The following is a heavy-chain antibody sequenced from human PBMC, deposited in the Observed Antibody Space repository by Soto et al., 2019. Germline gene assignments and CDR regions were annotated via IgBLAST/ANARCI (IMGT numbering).Heavy chain of an antibody. D-gene: IGHD2-21*01. V-gene: IGHV3-30*18. Sequence: QVQLVESGGGVVQPGTSLRLACAASGFTLSNIGMQWVRQAPGKGPEWLAVISAGGNKKYYADSVKGRFTIPGDNSKNTLFLQMNSLRTEDTAVYYCAKESGGERYAAYFDLWGQGTLVTVSA. CDR3: AKESGGERYAAYFDL. J-gene: IGHJ4*02. CDR2: ISAGGNKK. CDR1: GFTLSNIG.